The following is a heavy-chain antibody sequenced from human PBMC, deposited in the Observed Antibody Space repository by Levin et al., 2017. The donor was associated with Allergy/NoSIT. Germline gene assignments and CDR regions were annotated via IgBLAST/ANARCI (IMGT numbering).Heavy chain of an antibody. V-gene: IGHV3-48*01. D-gene: IGHD2-21*01. CDR2: ISSSSSTI. CDR1: GFTFSSYS. CDR3: ASIVPALGY. J-gene: IGHJ4*02. Sequence: ASVKVSCAASGFTFSSYSMNWVRQAPGKGLEWVSYISSSSSTIYYADSVKGRFTISRDNAKNSLYLQMNSLRAEDTAVYYCASIVPALGYWGQGTLVTVSS.